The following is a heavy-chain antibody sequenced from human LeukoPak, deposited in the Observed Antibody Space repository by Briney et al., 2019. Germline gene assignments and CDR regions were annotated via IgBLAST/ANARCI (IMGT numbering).Heavy chain of an antibody. Sequence: SETLSLTCTVSGGSISSSSYYWDWIRQPPGKGLEWIGSMYHSGSTYHNPSLKSRVTISVDTSKNQFSLKLSSVTAADTAVYYCARRYSSGWGFDYWGQGTLVTVSS. J-gene: IGHJ4*02. CDR2: MYHSGST. CDR3: ARRYSSGWGFDY. D-gene: IGHD6-19*01. CDR1: GGSISSSSYY. V-gene: IGHV4-39*07.